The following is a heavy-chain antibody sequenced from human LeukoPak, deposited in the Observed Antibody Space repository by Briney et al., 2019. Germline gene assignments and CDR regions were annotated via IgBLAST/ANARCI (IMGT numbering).Heavy chain of an antibody. D-gene: IGHD3-10*01. J-gene: IGHJ4*02. CDR3: ARDYYGSGNFDY. CDR2: ISVGSSYI. Sequence: GGSLRLSCAVSGFSISNYWMSWVRQAPGKGLEWVSSISVGSSYIYYTDSVKGRFTISRDNAKNSLYLQMNSLRAEDTAVYYCARDYYGSGNFDYWGQGTLVTVSS. CDR1: GFSISNYW. V-gene: IGHV3-21*01.